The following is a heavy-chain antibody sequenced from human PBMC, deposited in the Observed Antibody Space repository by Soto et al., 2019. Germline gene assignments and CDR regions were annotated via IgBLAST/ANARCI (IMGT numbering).Heavy chain of an antibody. CDR1: GFTFSSYS. V-gene: IGHV3-48*02. CDR2: ISSSSSTI. Sequence: GGSLRLSCAASGFTFSSYSMNWVRQAPGKGLEWVSYISSSSSTIYYADSVKGRFTISRDNAKNSLYLQMNSLRDEDTAVYYCARLVPDYGDYLYYYYYGMDVWGQGTTVTVSS. J-gene: IGHJ6*02. D-gene: IGHD4-17*01. CDR3: ARLVPDYGDYLYYYYYGMDV.